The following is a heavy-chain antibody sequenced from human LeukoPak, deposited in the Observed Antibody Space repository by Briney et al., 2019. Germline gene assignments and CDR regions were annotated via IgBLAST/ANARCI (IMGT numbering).Heavy chain of an antibody. CDR3: ARGASGWYSYDFGVYYFDY. Sequence: ASVKVSCTASGYTFTGYYMHWVRQAPGQGLEWMRWINPNSGGTNYAQKFQGRVTMARDTSISTAYMELSRLRSDDTAVYYCARGASGWYSYDFGVYYFDYWGQGTLVTVSS. D-gene: IGHD6-19*01. J-gene: IGHJ4*02. CDR1: GYTFTGYY. CDR2: INPNSGGT. V-gene: IGHV1-2*02.